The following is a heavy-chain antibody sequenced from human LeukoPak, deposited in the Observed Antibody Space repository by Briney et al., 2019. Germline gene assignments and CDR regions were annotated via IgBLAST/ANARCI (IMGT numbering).Heavy chain of an antibody. V-gene: IGHV1-2*02. Sequence: ASVKVSCKASGYTFTGYYIHWVRQAPGQGLEWMGWINLNSGGTKYAQKFQGRVTVTRDTSISTVYMELSRLRSDDTAVYYCARTHTDSYYYYYYMDVWGKGTTVTVSS. CDR3: ARTHTDSYYYYYYMDV. CDR2: INLNSGGT. CDR1: GYTFTGYY. J-gene: IGHJ6*03. D-gene: IGHD2-21*01.